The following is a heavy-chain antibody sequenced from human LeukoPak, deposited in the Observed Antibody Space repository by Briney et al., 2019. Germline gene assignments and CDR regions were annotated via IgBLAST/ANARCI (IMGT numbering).Heavy chain of an antibody. CDR3: ARRNYYSIWFDP. Sequence: GESLKISCKASSYNFANYGIGWVRQMPGKGLEWMGIVYPAGSETQYSPSFQGLVTISVDTSTSPVYLQWNTLKASDTAIYCCARRNYYSIWFDPWGQGTLVTVSS. J-gene: IGHJ5*02. CDR2: VYPAGSET. D-gene: IGHD1-7*01. CDR1: SYNFANYG. V-gene: IGHV5-51*01.